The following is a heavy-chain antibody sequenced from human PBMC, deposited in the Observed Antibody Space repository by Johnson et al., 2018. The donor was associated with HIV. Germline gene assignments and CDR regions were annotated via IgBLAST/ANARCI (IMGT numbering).Heavy chain of an antibody. CDR3: TRARSWLDLGDAFDI. J-gene: IGHJ3*02. CDR1: GFTFSDHY. CDR2: ISWHSGSI. V-gene: IGHV3-9*01. D-gene: IGHD6-19*01. Sequence: VESGGGVVQPGRSLRLSCAASGFTFSDHYMNWIRQAPGKGLEWVSGISWHSGSIGYADSVKGRFTISRDNAKKSLYMQMNSLRAKDTAVYYCTRARSWLDLGDAFDIWGQGTMVTVSS.